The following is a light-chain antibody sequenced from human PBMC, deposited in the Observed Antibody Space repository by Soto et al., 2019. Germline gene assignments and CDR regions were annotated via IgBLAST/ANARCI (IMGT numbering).Light chain of an antibody. CDR3: QQSHGIPYT. V-gene: IGKV1-39*01. CDR2: AAS. Sequence: DIQMTQSPSSLSASVGDRVTITCRASQTISTYLNWYQQKPGKAPKLLIYAASSLHSGVPSRFSGSAYGTDFTLTVSSLQPEDFATYYFQQSHGIPYTFGQGTRLEIK. CDR1: QTISTY. J-gene: IGKJ2*01.